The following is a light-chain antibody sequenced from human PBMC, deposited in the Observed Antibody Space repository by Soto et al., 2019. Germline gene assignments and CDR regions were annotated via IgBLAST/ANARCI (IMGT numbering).Light chain of an antibody. J-gene: IGKJ5*01. CDR3: QQRNYWQVT. CDR2: SAS. CDR1: QTVSTY. Sequence: EIVLTQSPAILSLSPGERATLSCRTNQTVSTYLAWYQHKTGQAPRLLIYSASKRATGIPARFSGSGSGTDFTLTISSLEPEDFAIYYCQQRNYWQVTFGQGTRLEIK. V-gene: IGKV3-11*01.